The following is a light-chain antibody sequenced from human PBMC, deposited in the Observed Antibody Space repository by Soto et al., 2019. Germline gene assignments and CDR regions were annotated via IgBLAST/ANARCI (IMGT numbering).Light chain of an antibody. Sequence: QSALTQPRSVSGSPGQSVTISCTGTSSDVGGYNYVSWYQQHPGKAPKLMIYDVSKRPSGVPDRFSGSKSGNTASLTISVLQAEDEADYYCCSYAGSYTLLFGGGTKLTVL. J-gene: IGLJ2*01. V-gene: IGLV2-11*01. CDR2: DVS. CDR3: CSYAGSYTLL. CDR1: SSDVGGYNY.